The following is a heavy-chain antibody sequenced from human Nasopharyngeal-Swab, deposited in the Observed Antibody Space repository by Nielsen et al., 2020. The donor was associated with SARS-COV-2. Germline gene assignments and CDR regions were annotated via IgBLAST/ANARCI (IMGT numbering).Heavy chain of an antibody. D-gene: IGHD1-26*01. CDR2: IIPIFGTA. J-gene: IGHJ6*03. Sequence: SVKVSCKASGGTFSSYAISWVLQAPGQGLEWMGGIIPIFGTANYAQKFQGRVTITADESTSTAYMELSSLRSEDTAVYYCARDTVGATGTYYYYMDVWGKGTTVTVSS. CDR3: ARDTVGATGTYYYYMDV. V-gene: IGHV1-69*13. CDR1: GGTFSSYA.